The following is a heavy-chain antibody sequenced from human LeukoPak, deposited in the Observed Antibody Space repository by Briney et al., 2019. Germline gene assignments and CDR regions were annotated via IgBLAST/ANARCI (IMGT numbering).Heavy chain of an antibody. V-gene: IGHV1-69*06. CDR2: IIPIFGTP. CDR1: GGSFSNYA. CDR3: ARDRGFCTSTTCYADFDY. D-gene: IGHD2-2*01. J-gene: IGHJ4*02. Sequence: SVKVSCKASGGSFSNYAISWVRQAPAQGLEWMGGIIPIFGTPNYARNFQGRVTITADKSTSTAYMELSSLRSEDTAVYYCARDRGFCTSTTCYADFDYWGQGTLVTVSS.